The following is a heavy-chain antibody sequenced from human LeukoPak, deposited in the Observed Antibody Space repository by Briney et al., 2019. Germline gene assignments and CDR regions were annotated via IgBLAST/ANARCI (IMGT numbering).Heavy chain of an antibody. CDR2: IFHSGSP. V-gene: IGHV4-34*12. D-gene: IGHD4-17*01. J-gene: IGHJ6*03. CDR3: ARVVFDYADYVSSTYYYYMDV. CDR1: GESFTGYY. Sequence: SETLSLTCAVYGESFTGYYWSWIRQPPGKGLEWIGEIFHSGSPNYNPSLKSRLRISIDTSKNQFSLRLTSVTAADTALCYCARVVFDYADYVSSTYYYYMDVWGKGTTVTVSS.